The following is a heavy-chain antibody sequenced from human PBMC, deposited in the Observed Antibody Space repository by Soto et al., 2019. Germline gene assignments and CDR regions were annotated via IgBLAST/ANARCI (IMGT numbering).Heavy chain of an antibody. CDR2: INPNSGGT. J-gene: IGHJ5*02. CDR3: ARGDIVVVVAARGNWFDP. CDR1: GYTFTGYY. V-gene: IGHV1-2*04. Sequence: ASVKVSCKASGYTFTGYYMHWVRQAPGQGLEWMGWINPNSGGTNYAQKFQGWVTMTRDTSISTAYMELSRLRSDDTAVYYCARGDIVVVVAARGNWFDPWGQGTLVTLSS. D-gene: IGHD2-15*01.